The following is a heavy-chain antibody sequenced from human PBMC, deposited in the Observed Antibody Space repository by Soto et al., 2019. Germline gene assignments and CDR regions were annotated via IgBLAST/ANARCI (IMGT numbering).Heavy chain of an antibody. D-gene: IGHD3-16*01. CDR3: AKASGDYVY. Sequence: QRQMQESGPGLVKPSQTLSLTCPVSGRSISSGGYSWSWIRQHPGKGLEWIGHIYYSGSTYYNPSLKSRVTRAADASTIQFPLRLGSVTDEATAVYYCAKASGDYVYCSQGPLVTVSS. J-gene: IGHJ4*02. CDR1: GRSISSGGYS. V-gene: IGHV4-31*03. CDR2: IYYSGST.